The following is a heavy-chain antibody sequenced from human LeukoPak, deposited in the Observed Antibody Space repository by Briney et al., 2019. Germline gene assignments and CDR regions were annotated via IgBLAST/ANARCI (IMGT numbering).Heavy chain of an antibody. V-gene: IGHV3-30*02. CDR1: GFTFSSYG. CDR3: AKDEGYSYGSLDY. CDR2: IRYDGSNK. D-gene: IGHD5-18*01. Sequence: GGSLRLSCAASGFTFSSYGRHWVRQAPGKGLEWVAFIRYDGSNKYYADSVKGRFTISRDNSEDTLYLQMNSLRAEDTAVYYCAKDEGYSYGSLDYWGQGTLVTVSS. J-gene: IGHJ4*02.